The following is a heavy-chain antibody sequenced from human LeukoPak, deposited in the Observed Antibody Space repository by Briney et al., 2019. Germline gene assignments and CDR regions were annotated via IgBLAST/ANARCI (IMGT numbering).Heavy chain of an antibody. Sequence: GGSLRLSCAASAFTLSSYAMDWVRQAPGKGLEYVSTISSHGGSIFYAHSVKGRFTISRDNSKNTLFLQMGSLSAEDMAVYYCSSSSDYSYYYLEVWGKGTTVTVSS. CDR3: SSSSDYSYYYLEV. V-gene: IGHV3-64*01. J-gene: IGHJ6*03. CDR2: ISSHGGSI. CDR1: AFTLSSYA.